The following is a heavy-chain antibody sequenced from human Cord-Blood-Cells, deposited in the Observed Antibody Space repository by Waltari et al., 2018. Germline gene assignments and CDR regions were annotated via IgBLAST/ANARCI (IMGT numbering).Heavy chain of an antibody. J-gene: IGHJ5*02. CDR3: ARDRYQGGSYWFDP. D-gene: IGHD1-26*01. CDR2: ISSSSSYI. Sequence: EVQLVESGGGLVKPGGSLRLSCAASGFTFSSYSMNWVRQAPGKGREWVSSISSSSSYIYYADSVKGRFTISRDNAKNSLYLQMNSLRAEDTAVYYCARDRYQGGSYWFDPWGQGTLVTVSS. V-gene: IGHV3-21*01. CDR1: GFTFSSYS.